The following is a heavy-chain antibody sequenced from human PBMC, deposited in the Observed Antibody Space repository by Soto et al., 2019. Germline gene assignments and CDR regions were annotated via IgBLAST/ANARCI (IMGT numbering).Heavy chain of an antibody. CDR2: IYNGGDT. D-gene: IGHD3-16*02. CDR3: TRGRYRPYY. V-gene: IGHV3-53*01. J-gene: IGHJ4*02. Sequence: EVQLVESGGGLIQPGGSLRLSCAASGFIVSYNYMTWVRQAPGKGLEWVSVIYNGGDTYYADSVKGGFTISRDNSKNTLYLQMNSLRAEDRAMYYCTRGRYRPYYWGQGTLVTVSS. CDR1: GFIVSYNY.